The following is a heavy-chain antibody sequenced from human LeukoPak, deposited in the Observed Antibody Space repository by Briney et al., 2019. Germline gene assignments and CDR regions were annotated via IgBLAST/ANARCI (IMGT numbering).Heavy chain of an antibody. D-gene: IGHD3-9*01. CDR3: ARLHKTYYDILTGYYNDY. J-gene: IGHJ4*02. CDR1: GYSFTSYW. CDR2: IYPGDSDT. Sequence: GESLKISCKGSGYSFTSYWIGWVRQMPGKGLEWMGIIYPGDSDTRYSPSFQGQVTISADKSISTAYLQWSSLKASDTAMYYCARLHKTYYDILTGYYNDYWGQGTLVTVSS. V-gene: IGHV5-51*01.